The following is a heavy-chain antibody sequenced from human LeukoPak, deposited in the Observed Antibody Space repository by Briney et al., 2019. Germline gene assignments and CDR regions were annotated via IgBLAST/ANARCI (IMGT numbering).Heavy chain of an antibody. CDR2: INPSGGST. D-gene: IGHD1-14*01. J-gene: IGHJ4*02. CDR1: GYTFTSYY. V-gene: IGHV1-46*01. Sequence: ASVKVSCKASGYTFTSYYMHWVRQAPGQGLEWMGIINPSGGSTSYAQKFQGRVTMTRDTSTNTVYMELSSLRSEDTAVYYCASAGHNRRYYFDYWGQGTLVTVSS. CDR3: ASAGHNRRYYFDY.